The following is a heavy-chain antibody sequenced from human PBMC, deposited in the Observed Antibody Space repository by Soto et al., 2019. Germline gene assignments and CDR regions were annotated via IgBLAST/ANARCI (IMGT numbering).Heavy chain of an antibody. V-gene: IGHV6-1*01. CDR2: TYYRSKWYN. D-gene: IGHD3-9*01. CDR3: ARDILTGYYDAFEI. Sequence: SQTLSLTCAISGDSVSRSSAASNWFRQSPSRGLEWLGRTYYRSKWYNDYAVSVKSRITINPDTSKNQFSLQLNSVTPEDTAVYYCARDILTGYYDAFEIWGQGTMVTVSS. CDR1: GDSVSRSSAA. J-gene: IGHJ3*02.